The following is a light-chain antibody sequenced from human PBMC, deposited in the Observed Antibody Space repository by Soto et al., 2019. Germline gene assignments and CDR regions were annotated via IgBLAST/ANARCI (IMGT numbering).Light chain of an antibody. Sequence: DIQLTQSPSFLSPSVGDRVTITCRARQGISSYLAWYQQKPGKAPKLLIYAASTLQSGVPSRFSGSGSGTEFTLTISSLQPEDFATYYCQQLNSYPTFGGGTKVEIK. CDR2: AAS. V-gene: IGKV1-9*01. CDR1: QGISSY. CDR3: QQLNSYPT. J-gene: IGKJ4*01.